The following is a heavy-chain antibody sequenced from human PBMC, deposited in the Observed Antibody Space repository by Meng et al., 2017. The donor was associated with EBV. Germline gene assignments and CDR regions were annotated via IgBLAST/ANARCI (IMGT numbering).Heavy chain of an antibody. Sequence: QLQLYQSGPGLVKPSETLSLPCTVAGDPISSRSYHWGWIRQSPGKGLEWIGNVYYSGNSYYNPSLKSRVTISVDTSKNQFYLKLISVTAADTAVYFCARVSFYDYWSGYSFNWFDTWGQGTLVTVAS. CDR3: ARVSFYDYWSGYSFNWFDT. J-gene: IGHJ5*02. V-gene: IGHV4-39*01. CDR2: VYYSGNS. CDR1: GDPISSRSYH. D-gene: IGHD3-3*01.